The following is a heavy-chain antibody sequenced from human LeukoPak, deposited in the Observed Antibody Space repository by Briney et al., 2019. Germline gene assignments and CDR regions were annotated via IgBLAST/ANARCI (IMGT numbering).Heavy chain of an antibody. CDR3: ARDSGGYLRYYYYYMDA. CDR2: IYYIGST. J-gene: IGHJ6*03. V-gene: IGHV4-59*01. CDR1: GGSISSYY. Sequence: PSETLSLTCTVSGGSISSYYWSWIRQPPGKGLEWIGYIYYIGSTNYNPSLKSRVTISVDTSKNQFSLKLSSVTAADTAVYYCARDSGGYLRYYYYYMDAWGKGTTVTVSS. D-gene: IGHD1-26*01.